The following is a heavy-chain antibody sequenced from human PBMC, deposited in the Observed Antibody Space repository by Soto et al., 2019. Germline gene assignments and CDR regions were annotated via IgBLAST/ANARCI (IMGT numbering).Heavy chain of an antibody. D-gene: IGHD3-10*01. CDR1: GGSISRYY. V-gene: IGHV4-59*01. Sequence: ASETLSLTCTVSGGSISRYYWSWFRQPPGKGLEWIGYTYYSGSTNYNPSLKSRVTISVDTSKNQFSLKLSSLTAADTAVYYCARDRDGGHNWFDPWGQGTLVTVSS. CDR2: TYYSGST. J-gene: IGHJ5*02. CDR3: ARDRDGGHNWFDP.